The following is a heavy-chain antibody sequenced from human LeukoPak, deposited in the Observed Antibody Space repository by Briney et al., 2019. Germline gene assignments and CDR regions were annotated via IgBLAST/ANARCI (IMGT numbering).Heavy chain of an antibody. Sequence: SETLSLTCTVSGGSISSYYWSWIRQPPGKGLEWFGSIHHSGRTYYNPSLQSRVTISVDTSKSQFSLKLSSVTAADTAIYYCARDHLANLASRLFDPWGQGTLVTVSS. J-gene: IGHJ5*02. CDR2: IHHSGRT. V-gene: IGHV4-38-2*02. D-gene: IGHD3-3*01. CDR1: GGSISSYY. CDR3: ARDHLANLASRLFDP.